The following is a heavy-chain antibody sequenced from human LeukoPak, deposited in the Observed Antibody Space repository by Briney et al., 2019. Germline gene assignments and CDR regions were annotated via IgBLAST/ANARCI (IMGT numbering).Heavy chain of an antibody. D-gene: IGHD3-10*01. CDR3: AREYYYGSGSYFD. J-gene: IGHJ4*02. V-gene: IGHV3-48*03. CDR1: GFTFSSYE. Sequence: GGSLRLSCAASGFTFSSYEMNWVRQAPGKGLEWVSYISSSGSTIYYANSVKGRFTISRDNAKNSLYLQMNSLRAEDTAVYYCAREYYYGSGSYFDWGQGTLVTVSS. CDR2: ISSSGSTI.